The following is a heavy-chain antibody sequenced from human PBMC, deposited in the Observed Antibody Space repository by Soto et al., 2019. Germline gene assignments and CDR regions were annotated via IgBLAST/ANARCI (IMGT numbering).Heavy chain of an antibody. CDR2: ISDDGSNK. Sequence: GGSLRLSCAASGFTFSNYGMHWVRQAPGKGLEWVAFISDDGSNKYYADSMKGRFTMSRDNSKSTLYLQMNSLRVEDTAVYYCTKRRNVLRFLEWSSGMEVWGQGTTVTV. J-gene: IGHJ6*02. V-gene: IGHV3-30*18. CDR3: TKRRNVLRFLEWSSGMEV. D-gene: IGHD3-3*01. CDR1: GFTFSNYG.